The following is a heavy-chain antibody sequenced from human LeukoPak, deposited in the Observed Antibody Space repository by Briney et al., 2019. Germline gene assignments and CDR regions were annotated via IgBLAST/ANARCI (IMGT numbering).Heavy chain of an antibody. V-gene: IGHV1-18*01. CDR1: GYTFTSYG. D-gene: IGHD3-22*01. CDR2: ISAYNGNT. CDR3: ARENAYYYDSSGYQYYFDY. Sequence: ASVKVSCKASGYTFTSYGISWVRQAPGQGLEWMGWISAYNGNTNYAQKLQGRVTMTTDTSTSTAYMELRSLRSDDTAVYYCARENAYYYDSSGYQYYFDYWGQGTLVTVSS. J-gene: IGHJ4*02.